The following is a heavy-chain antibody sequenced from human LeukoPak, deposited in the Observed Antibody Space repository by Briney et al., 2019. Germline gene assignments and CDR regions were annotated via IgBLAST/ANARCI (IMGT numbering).Heavy chain of an antibody. CDR2: ISGSGGST. D-gene: IGHD2-15*01. CDR1: GFTFSSYA. Sequence: GGSLRLSCAASGFTFSSYAMSWVRQAPGKGLEWVSAISGSGGSTYYADSVKGRFTISRDNSKNTLYLQMNSLRAEDTAVYYCAKDTFGYCSGGSCLTPCFDYWGQGTLVTVSS. V-gene: IGHV3-23*01. CDR3: AKDTFGYCSGGSCLTPCFDY. J-gene: IGHJ4*02.